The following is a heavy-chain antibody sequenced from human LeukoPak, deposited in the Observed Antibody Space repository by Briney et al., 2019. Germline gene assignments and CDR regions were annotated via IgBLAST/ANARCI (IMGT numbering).Heavy chain of an antibody. Sequence: PGRSLRLSCTGSGFTFGDHAMSWVRQAPGKGLEWVGRIKSKTDGGTTDYAAPVKGRFTISRDDSKNTLYLQMNSLKTEDTAVYYCTTEGYYYDSSGYYIGGSFSFDYWGQGTLVTVSS. CDR1: GFTFGDHA. V-gene: IGHV3-15*01. CDR2: IKSKTDGGTT. J-gene: IGHJ4*02. CDR3: TTEGYYYDSSGYYIGGSFSFDY. D-gene: IGHD3-22*01.